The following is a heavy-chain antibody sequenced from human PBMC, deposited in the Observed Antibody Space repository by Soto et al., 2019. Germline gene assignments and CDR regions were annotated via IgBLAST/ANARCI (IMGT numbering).Heavy chain of an antibody. Sequence: ASVKVSCKASGYTFTSYGISWVRQAPGQGLECMGWISAYNGNTNYAQKLQGRVTMTTDTSTSTAYMELRSLRSDDAAVYYCARVESIAAAVNWFDPWGQGTLVTVSS. V-gene: IGHV1-18*01. D-gene: IGHD6-13*01. CDR2: ISAYNGNT. J-gene: IGHJ5*02. CDR3: ARVESIAAAVNWFDP. CDR1: GYTFTSYG.